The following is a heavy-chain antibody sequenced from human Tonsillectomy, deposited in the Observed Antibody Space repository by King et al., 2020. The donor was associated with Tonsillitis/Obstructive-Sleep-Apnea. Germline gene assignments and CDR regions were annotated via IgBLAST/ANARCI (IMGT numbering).Heavy chain of an antibody. CDR3: AKSHVVTPSDYYYYYMDV. J-gene: IGHJ6*03. V-gene: IGHV3-23*04. CDR1: GFIFISYA. CDR2: LSGKGVRV. D-gene: IGHD4-23*01. Sequence: QLVQSGGGLVQPGGSLRLSCAASGFIFISYAMSWFRQAPGKGLEWCSSLSGKGVRVYYADAVKGRLTISRDNSKSTLYLQMNSLRADDTSVYYCAKSHVVTPSDYYYYYMDVWGKGTTVTVSS.